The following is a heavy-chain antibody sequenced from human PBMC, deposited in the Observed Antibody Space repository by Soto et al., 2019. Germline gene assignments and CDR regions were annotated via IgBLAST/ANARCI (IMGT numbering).Heavy chain of an antibody. CDR2: MSYSGSS. J-gene: IGHJ5*02. D-gene: IGHD1-20*01. Sequence: PSETLSLTCTVSGGSLSTYYWSWIRQPPGKGLEWIVYMSYSGSSNYNPSLKSRVIMSVGTSKNQVSLKLSSVTAADTAIYYCARTRITSTADTFDPWGQGTLVTVSS. CDR3: ARTRITSTADTFDP. V-gene: IGHV4-59*01. CDR1: GGSLSTYY.